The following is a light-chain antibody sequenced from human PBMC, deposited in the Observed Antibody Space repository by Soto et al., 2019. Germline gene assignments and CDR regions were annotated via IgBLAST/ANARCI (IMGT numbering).Light chain of an antibody. Sequence: QSALTQPASVSGSPGQSITISCTGTSRDVGSYNFVSWYQHHAGTAPKLIIYQVTNRPSGVSDRFSASKSGDTASLTISGLQAEDEAIYYCSSYTGFSTDILFGGGTKLTVL. V-gene: IGLV2-14*01. CDR1: SRDVGSYNF. CDR2: QVT. J-gene: IGLJ2*01. CDR3: SSYTGFSTDIL.